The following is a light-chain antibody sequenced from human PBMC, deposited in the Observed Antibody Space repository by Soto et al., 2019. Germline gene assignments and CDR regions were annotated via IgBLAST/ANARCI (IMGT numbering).Light chain of an antibody. J-gene: IGLJ2*01. Sequence: QSVLTQPPSASGTPGQRVTISCSGSSSNIGRTTVNWYQQLPGTAPKLLIYTNNQRPSGVPDRFSGSKSDTSASLAISGLQSEDEADYYCAAWDDSLNVVVFGGGTKLTVL. CDR1: SSNIGRTT. CDR2: TNN. CDR3: AAWDDSLNVVV. V-gene: IGLV1-44*01.